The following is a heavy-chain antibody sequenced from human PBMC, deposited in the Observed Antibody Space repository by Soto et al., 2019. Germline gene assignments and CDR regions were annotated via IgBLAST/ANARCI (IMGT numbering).Heavy chain of an antibody. CDR1: GVVLGRDAYY. D-gene: IGHD3-16*01. V-gene: IGHV4-31*03. CDR3: GRESGETWDYEAS. J-gene: IGHJ5*01. Sequence: TLSLTCTVSGVVLGRDAYYWSWIRQHPGKGLEWIGNIYHTGNTHYNPSLKSRVTVSVDTSQNQSFLTLRSVTAADTAVYYCGRESGETWDYEASWGHGTPVTVSS. CDR2: IYHTGNT.